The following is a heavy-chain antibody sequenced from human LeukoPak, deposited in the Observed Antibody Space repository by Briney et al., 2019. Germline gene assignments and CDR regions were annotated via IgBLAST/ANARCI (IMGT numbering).Heavy chain of an antibody. J-gene: IGHJ4*02. CDR2: IYYSGST. CDR1: GGSIRSYY. Sequence: KPSETLSLTCTVSGGSIRSYYWSWIRQPPGKGLEWIGYIYYSGSTNYNPSLKSRVTISVDTSKNQFSLKLSSVTAADTAVYYCARVRDYDFWSGPDAYYFDYWGQGTLVTVSS. V-gene: IGHV4-59*01. CDR3: ARVRDYDFWSGPDAYYFDY. D-gene: IGHD3-3*01.